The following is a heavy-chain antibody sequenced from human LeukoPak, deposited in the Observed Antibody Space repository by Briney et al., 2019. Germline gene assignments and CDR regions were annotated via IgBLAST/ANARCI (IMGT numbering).Heavy chain of an antibody. CDR2: INPDGSTT. V-gene: IGHV3-74*01. CDR1: GFTFSSYW. CDR3: VRDLRESDL. Sequence: PGGSLRLSCAASGFTFSSYWMHWVRQAPGKGLVWASRINPDGSTTNYADSVQGRFTISRDNAKNMLYLQMNSLRAEDTAVYYCVRDLRESDLWGQGTLVTVSS. J-gene: IGHJ5*02.